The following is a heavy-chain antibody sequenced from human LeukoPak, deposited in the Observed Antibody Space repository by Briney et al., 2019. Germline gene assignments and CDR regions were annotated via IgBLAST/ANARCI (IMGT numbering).Heavy chain of an antibody. CDR1: GFTFSSTS. D-gene: IGHD3-22*01. CDR3: AKDPFYYDSSGYYPDY. J-gene: IGHJ4*02. Sequence: GGSLRLSCAASGFTFSSTSMSWVRQAPGKGLEWVAVTVGGGDGTYYADSVKGRFTISRDNSNNTLYLQMNSLRAEDTAVYYCAKDPFYYDSSGYYPDYWGQGTLVTVSS. V-gene: IGHV3-23*01. CDR2: TVGGGDGT.